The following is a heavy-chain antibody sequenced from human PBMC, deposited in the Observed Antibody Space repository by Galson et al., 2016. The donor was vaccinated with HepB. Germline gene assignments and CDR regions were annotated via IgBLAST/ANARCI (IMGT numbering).Heavy chain of an antibody. CDR2: IYYSGST. Sequence: LSLTCTVSGASINSDYWAWLRQPPGKGLEWIGHIYYSGSTRYSPSLTSRVTMSIDTSKKQFSLQVSSVTAADTAIYYCAKRITMIRGDINWFDPWGQGTLVTVSS. V-gene: IGHV4-59*01. D-gene: IGHD3-10*01. J-gene: IGHJ5*02. CDR1: GASINSDY. CDR3: AKRITMIRGDINWFDP.